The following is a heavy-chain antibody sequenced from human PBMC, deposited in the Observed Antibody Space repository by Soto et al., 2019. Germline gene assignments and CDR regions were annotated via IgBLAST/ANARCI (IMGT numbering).Heavy chain of an antibody. D-gene: IGHD1-26*01. CDR3: ARRKWEWELSMYYFDY. V-gene: IGHV5-51*01. CDR1: GYSFTSYW. CDR2: IYPGDSDT. J-gene: IGHJ4*02. Sequence: GESLKISCKGSGYSFTSYWIGWVRQMAGKGMEWMGIIYPGDSDTRYSPSFQGQPPISADKSISTAYLQWSSLKASDTAMYYCARRKWEWELSMYYFDYWGQGTLVTVSS.